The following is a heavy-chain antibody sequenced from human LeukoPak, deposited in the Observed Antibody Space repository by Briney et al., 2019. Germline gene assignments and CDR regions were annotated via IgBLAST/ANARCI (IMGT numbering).Heavy chain of an antibody. CDR2: ISRSGNTI. CDR3: AREVAVTEAFDI. J-gene: IGHJ3*02. CDR1: GFTFSTYE. D-gene: IGHD2-15*01. V-gene: IGHV3-48*03. Sequence: PAGGSLRLSCAASGFTFSTYEMNWVRQAPGKGLEWVSYISRSGNTIYYADSVKGRFTISRDNANNSLYLQMNSLRAEDTAVYYCAREVAVTEAFDIWGQGTMVTVSS.